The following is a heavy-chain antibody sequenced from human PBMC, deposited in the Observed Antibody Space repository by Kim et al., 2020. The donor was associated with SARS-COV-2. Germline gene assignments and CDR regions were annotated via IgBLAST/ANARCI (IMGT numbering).Heavy chain of an antibody. J-gene: IGHJ6*02. CDR3: ARLSSRSYYYYYGMDV. D-gene: IGHD6-13*01. V-gene: IGHV4-59*08. Sequence: SLKSRVTISVDTSKNQFSLKLSSVTAADTAVYYCARLSSRSYYYYYGMDVWGQGTTVTVSS.